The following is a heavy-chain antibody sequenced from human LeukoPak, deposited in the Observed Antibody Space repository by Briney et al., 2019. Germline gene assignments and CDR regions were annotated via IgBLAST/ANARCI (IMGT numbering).Heavy chain of an antibody. J-gene: IGHJ4*02. CDR2: ISGSGGST. Sequence: GGSLRLSCAASGFTFSSCAMSWVRQAPGKGLEWVSAISGSGGSTYYAGSVKGRFTISRDNSKNTLFLQMNSLRAEDTAVYYCAKGTYSSSPRDYWGQGTLVTVSS. D-gene: IGHD6-6*01. V-gene: IGHV3-23*01. CDR3: AKGTYSSSPRDY. CDR1: GFTFSSCA.